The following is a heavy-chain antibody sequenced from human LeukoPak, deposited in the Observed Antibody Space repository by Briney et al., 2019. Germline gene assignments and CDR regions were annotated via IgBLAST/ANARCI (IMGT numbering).Heavy chain of an antibody. J-gene: IGHJ4*02. V-gene: IGHV3-21*01. CDR1: GFTFSSYS. D-gene: IGHD3-16*02. CDR2: ISSSSSYI. Sequence: GGSLRLSCAASGFTFSSYSMNWVRQAPGKGLEWVSSISSSSSYIYYADSVKGRFTISRDNAKNSLYLQMNSLRAEDTAVCYCARDNKDYDYVWGSYRATTKNDYWGQGTLVTVSS. CDR3: ARDNKDYDYVWGSYRATTKNDY.